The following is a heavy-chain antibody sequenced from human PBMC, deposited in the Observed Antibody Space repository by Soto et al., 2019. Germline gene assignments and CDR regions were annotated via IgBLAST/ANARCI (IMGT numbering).Heavy chain of an antibody. J-gene: IGHJ4*02. V-gene: IGHV3-33*08. CDR3: ARGLRSVLDY. D-gene: IGHD6-6*01. Sequence: VQLVESGGGLVKPGGSLRLSCAASGFTFTRYSMNWVRQAPGKGLEWVAVISSDEKIKQYADPVRGRFAISRDNSKNTLYLQMTSLRADDTAIYYCARGLRSVLDYWGQGTLVTVSS. CDR1: GFTFTRYS. CDR2: ISSDEKIK.